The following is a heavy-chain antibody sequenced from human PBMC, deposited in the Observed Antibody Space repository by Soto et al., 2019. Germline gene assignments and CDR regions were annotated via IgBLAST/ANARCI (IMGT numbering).Heavy chain of an antibody. V-gene: IGHV4-39*01. Sequence: SETLSLTCSVSGGSISSRESYWGWIRQPPGKGLEWIGTIYYSGSTYYNPSLKSRVTISVDTSKNQFSLKLSSVTAADTAAYYCARHSYYYGSTYGCWLDPWGQGTLVTVSS. CDR2: IYYSGST. J-gene: IGHJ5*02. D-gene: IGHD3-10*01. CDR1: GGSISSRESY. CDR3: ARHSYYYGSTYGCWLDP.